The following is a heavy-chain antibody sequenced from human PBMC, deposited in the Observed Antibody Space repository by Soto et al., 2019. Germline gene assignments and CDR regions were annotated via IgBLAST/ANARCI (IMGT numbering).Heavy chain of an antibody. CDR1: GFTFSSYE. CDR2: ISSSGSTI. Sequence: EVQLVESGGGLVQPGGSLRLSCAASGFTFSSYEMNWVRQAPGKGLEWVSYISSSGSTIYYVDSVKGRFTISRDNARNSLYLQMNSLRAEDTAGYYCARQGESGSYSGFVFDSWGQGALVTVSS. V-gene: IGHV3-48*03. J-gene: IGHJ4*02. CDR3: ARQGESGSYSGFVFDS. D-gene: IGHD1-26*01.